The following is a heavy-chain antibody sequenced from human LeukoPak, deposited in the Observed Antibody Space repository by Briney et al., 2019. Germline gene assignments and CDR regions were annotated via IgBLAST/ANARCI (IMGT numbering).Heavy chain of an antibody. Sequence: GGSLRLSCAASGFTFSDYSMSWVRQTLGKGLEWVAHIKEDGSYKTYVDSVKGRLSISRDNAKNSLYLQMSSLRADDTATYYCTRDESGKVPTFRFDYWGQGILVTVSS. J-gene: IGHJ4*02. D-gene: IGHD4/OR15-4a*01. V-gene: IGHV3-7*01. CDR1: GFTFSDYS. CDR3: TRDESGKVPTFRFDY. CDR2: IKEDGSYK.